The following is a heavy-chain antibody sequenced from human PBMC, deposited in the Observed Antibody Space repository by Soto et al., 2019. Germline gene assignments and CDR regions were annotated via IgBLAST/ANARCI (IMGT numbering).Heavy chain of an antibody. V-gene: IGHV3-21*01. D-gene: IGHD1-26*01. CDR2: ISSSSSYI. CDR3: ARGLRWELQIYFDY. J-gene: IGHJ4*02. Sequence: PVGSLRLSCAASGFTFSSYSMNWVRQAPGKGLEWVSSISSSSSYIYYADSVKGRFTISRDNAKNSLYLQMNSLRAEDTAVYYCARGLRWELQIYFDYWGQGTLVTVSS. CDR1: GFTFSSYS.